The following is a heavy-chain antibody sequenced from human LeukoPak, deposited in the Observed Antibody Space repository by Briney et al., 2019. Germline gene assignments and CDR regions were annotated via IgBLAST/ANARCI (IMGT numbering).Heavy chain of an antibody. V-gene: IGHV3-21*01. J-gene: IGHJ4*01. Sequence: GGSLRLSCAASGFSVPRYSMSSVRQAPGKGLEWVSSISSSSSNIYYADSVTGRFTISRDNAKNSLYLQMNSLRAEDTAVYYCVRAVEDYYDSSGYPVHYCGQGTLVTVSS. CDR3: VRAVEDYYDSSGYPVHY. D-gene: IGHD3-22*01. CDR1: GFSVPRYS. CDR2: ISSSSSNI.